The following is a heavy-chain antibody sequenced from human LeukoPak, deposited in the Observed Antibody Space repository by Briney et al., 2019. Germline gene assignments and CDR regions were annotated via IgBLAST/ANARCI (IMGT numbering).Heavy chain of an antibody. Sequence: PSETLSLTCIVSDGSISSSRYYWGWIRQPPGKGLEWIGSIYHSGSTYYNPSLKSRVTISVDTSKNQFSLKLSSVTAADTAVYYCARDNRVGALYAEYFQHWGQGTLVTVSS. CDR2: IYHSGST. V-gene: IGHV4-39*07. D-gene: IGHD1-26*01. CDR1: DGSISSSRYY. CDR3: ARDNRVGALYAEYFQH. J-gene: IGHJ1*01.